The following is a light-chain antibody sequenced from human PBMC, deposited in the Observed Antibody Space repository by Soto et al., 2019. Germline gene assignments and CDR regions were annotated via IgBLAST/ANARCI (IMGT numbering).Light chain of an antibody. V-gene: IGLV2-11*01. CDR3: CSYAGRYTYV. J-gene: IGLJ1*01. CDR2: AVS. Sequence: ALTQPRSVSGSPGQSVTISCTGTSSPVGGYHYVSRYQQFPGKAPKLMLYAVSQRPSGVPDRFSGSESGNTASLTISGLQAEDEADYYCCSYAGRYTYVFGTGTKVTVL. CDR1: SSPVGGYHY.